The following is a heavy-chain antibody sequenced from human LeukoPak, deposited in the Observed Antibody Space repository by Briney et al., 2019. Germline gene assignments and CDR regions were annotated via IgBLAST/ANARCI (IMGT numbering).Heavy chain of an antibody. V-gene: IGHV3-48*03. Sequence: PGESLRLSCAASGFTFSSSEMNWVRQAPGKGLEWVSYISSSGGTISYADSVKGRFTISRDNAKNSLYLQMNSLRAEDTAIYYCARSGQHLFDFWGQGTLVTVSS. CDR3: ARSGQHLFDF. D-gene: IGHD6-13*01. CDR2: ISSSGGTI. CDR1: GFTFSSSE. J-gene: IGHJ4*02.